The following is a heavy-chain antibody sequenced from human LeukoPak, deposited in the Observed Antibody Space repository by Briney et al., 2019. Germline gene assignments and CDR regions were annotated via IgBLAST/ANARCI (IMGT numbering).Heavy chain of an antibody. D-gene: IGHD3-22*01. CDR3: AREVSVYYDSSGYYLHDAFDI. CDR2: IYTSGST. CDR1: GGSISSGSYY. J-gene: IGHJ3*02. Sequence: SETLSLTCTVSGGSISSGSYYWSWIRQPAGKGLEWIGRIYTSGSTNYNPSLKSRVTISVDTSKNQFSLKLSSVTAADTAVYYCAREVSVYYDSSGYYLHDAFDIWGQGTMVTVSS. V-gene: IGHV4-61*02.